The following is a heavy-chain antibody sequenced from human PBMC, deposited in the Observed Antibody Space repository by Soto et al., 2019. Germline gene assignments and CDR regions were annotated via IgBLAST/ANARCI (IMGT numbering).Heavy chain of an antibody. Sequence: GGSLRLSCAISGFSVSSNYLSWVRQAPGKGLEWVSVHYSGGSTYYADSVQGRFTISRDKSNNTLYLQMRRVRAGDTAVYFCARHRHPRGTVGATSPLGPWGQGTQVTVSS. CDR3: ARHRHPRGTVGATSPLGP. CDR1: GFSVSSNY. V-gene: IGHV3-53*01. CDR2: HYSGGST. J-gene: IGHJ5*02. D-gene: IGHD1-26*01.